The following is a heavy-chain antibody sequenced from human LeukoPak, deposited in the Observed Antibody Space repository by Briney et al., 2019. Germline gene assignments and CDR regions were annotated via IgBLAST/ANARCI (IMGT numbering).Heavy chain of an antibody. D-gene: IGHD3-22*01. CDR1: GGSISSSSYY. J-gene: IGHJ3*02. V-gene: IGHV4-39*07. Sequence: KPSETLSLTCTVSGGSISSSSYYWGWIRQPPGKGLEWIGSIYYSGSTYYNPSLKSRVTISVDTSKNQFSLKLSSVTAADTAVYYCARAGSPYYYDSSGYYHDAFDIWGQGTMVTVSS. CDR2: IYYSGST. CDR3: ARAGSPYYYDSSGYYHDAFDI.